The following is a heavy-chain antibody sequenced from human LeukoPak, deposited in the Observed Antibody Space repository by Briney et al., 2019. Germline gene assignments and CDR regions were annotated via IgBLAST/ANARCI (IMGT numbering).Heavy chain of an antibody. D-gene: IGHD2-2*01. J-gene: IGHJ4*02. CDR3: ARDRALPATGYYFDY. V-gene: IGHV3-53*01. Sequence: PSETLSLTCTVSGGSISSYYMSWVRQPPGKGLEWVSSIYSGGSTYYADSVKGRFTISRDNSKNTLFLQMTSLRVEDTAVYYCARDRALPATGYYFDYWGQGTLVPVSS. CDR2: IYSGGST. CDR1: GGSISSYY.